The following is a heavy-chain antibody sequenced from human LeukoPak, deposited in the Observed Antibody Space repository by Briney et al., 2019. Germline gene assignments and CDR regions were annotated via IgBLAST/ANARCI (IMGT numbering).Heavy chain of an antibody. CDR2: ISSSSSTV. Sequence: GGSLRLSCAASGFTFSSYSMNWLRQAPGKGLEWVSYISSSSSTVYYADSVKGRFTISRDNAKNSLYLQMNSLRAEDTAVYYCARTRVGATAKGAFDIWGQGTMVTVSS. J-gene: IGHJ3*02. D-gene: IGHD1-26*01. V-gene: IGHV3-48*04. CDR3: ARTRVGATAKGAFDI. CDR1: GFTFSSYS.